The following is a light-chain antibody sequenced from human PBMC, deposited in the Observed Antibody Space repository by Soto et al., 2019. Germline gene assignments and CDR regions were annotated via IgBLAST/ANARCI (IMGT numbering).Light chain of an antibody. CDR3: SSYTSNNIPI. Sequence: QSALTQPASVSGSPGQSITISCTGTSSDVGGYAYVSWYQHHPGKAPKLMIFDVSHRPSGVSDRFSGSKSGNTASLTISGLQAEDEADYYCSSYTSNNIPIFGGGTQLTVL. CDR2: DVS. J-gene: IGLJ7*01. CDR1: SSDVGGYAY. V-gene: IGLV2-14*03.